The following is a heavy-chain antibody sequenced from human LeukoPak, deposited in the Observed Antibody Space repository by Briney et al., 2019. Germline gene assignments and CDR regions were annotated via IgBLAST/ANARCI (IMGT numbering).Heavy chain of an antibody. CDR2: ISYDGSNK. J-gene: IGHJ4*02. V-gene: IGHV3-30-3*01. CDR3: ARESIARPLFDY. D-gene: IGHD6-6*01. Sequence: GGSLRLSCAASGFTFSSYAMHLVRQAPGKGLEWVAVISYDGSNKYYADSVKGRFTISRDNSKNTLYLQMNSLRAEDTAVYYCARESIARPLFDYWGQGTLVTVSS. CDR1: GFTFSSYA.